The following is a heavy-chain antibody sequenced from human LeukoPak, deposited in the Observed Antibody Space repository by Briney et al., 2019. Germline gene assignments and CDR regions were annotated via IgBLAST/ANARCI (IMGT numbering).Heavy chain of an antibody. Sequence: GESLKISCKGSGYSFTSYWIGWVRQMPGKGLEWMGIIYPGDSDTRYSPSFQGQVTISADKSISTAYLQWSSLKASDTAMYYCARHIPAMAFRHYYGMDVWGQGTTVTVSS. CDR3: ARHIPAMAFRHYYGMDV. CDR2: IYPGDSDT. CDR1: GYSFTSYW. D-gene: IGHD5-18*01. V-gene: IGHV5-51*01. J-gene: IGHJ6*02.